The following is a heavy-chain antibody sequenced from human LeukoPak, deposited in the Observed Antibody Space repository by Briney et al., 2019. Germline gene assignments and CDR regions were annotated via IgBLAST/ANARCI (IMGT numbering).Heavy chain of an antibody. D-gene: IGHD3-22*01. V-gene: IGHV4-38-2*02. CDR2: IYHSGNT. Sequence: SKTLSLTCTVSGYSISSGYYWGWIRQPPGKGLEWIGSIYHSGNTYYNPSLKSRVTISVDTSKNQFSLKLSSVTAADTAVYYCASYPQGGGYYYEYAFDIWGQGTMVTVSS. CDR1: GYSISSGYY. J-gene: IGHJ3*02. CDR3: ASYPQGGGYYYEYAFDI.